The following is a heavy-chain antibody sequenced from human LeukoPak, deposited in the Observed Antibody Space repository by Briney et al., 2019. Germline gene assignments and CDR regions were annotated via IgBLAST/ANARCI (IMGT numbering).Heavy chain of an antibody. CDR2: ISWNSGSI. D-gene: IGHD6-13*01. V-gene: IGHV3-9*01. J-gene: IGHJ4*02. Sequence: PGRSLRLSCAASGFTFDDYAMPWVRQAPGKGLEWVSGISWNSGSIGYADSVKGRFTISRDNAKNSLYLQMNSLRAEDTALYYCAKAPTATRYSNSWYPEWGQGTLVTVSS. CDR1: GFTFDDYA. CDR3: AKAPTATRYSNSWYPE.